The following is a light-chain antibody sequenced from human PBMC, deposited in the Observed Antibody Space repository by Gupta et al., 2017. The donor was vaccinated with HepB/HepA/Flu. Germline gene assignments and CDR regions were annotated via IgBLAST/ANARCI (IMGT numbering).Light chain of an antibody. CDR3: QTWGTGIQV. J-gene: IGLJ2*01. CDR2: LNSDGSY. V-gene: IGLV4-69*01. CDR1: SGHSSNA. Sequence: QLVLTQSPSASASLGASVKLTCTLSSGHSSNAIAWHQQQPEKGPRNLMKLNSDGSYSKGDGIPDRFSGSSSGAERYLTISSLQSEDEADYYCQTWGTGIQVFGGGTKLTVL.